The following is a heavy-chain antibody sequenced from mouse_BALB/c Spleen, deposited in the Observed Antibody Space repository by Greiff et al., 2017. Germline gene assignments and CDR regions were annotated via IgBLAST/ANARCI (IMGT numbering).Heavy chain of an antibody. CDR2: ISSGSSTI. Sequence: DVKLVESGGGLVQPGGSRKLSCAASGFTFSSFRMHWVRQAPEKGLEWVAYISSGSSTIYYADTVKGRFTISRDNPKNTLFLQMTSLRSEDTAMYYCAREGSFPPFDYWGQGTTLTVSS. CDR3: AREGSFPPFDY. J-gene: IGHJ2*01. CDR1: GFTFSSFR. V-gene: IGHV5-17*02.